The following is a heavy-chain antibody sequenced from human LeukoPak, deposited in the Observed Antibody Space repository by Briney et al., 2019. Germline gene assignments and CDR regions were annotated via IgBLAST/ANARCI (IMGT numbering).Heavy chain of an antibody. V-gene: IGHV1-2*02. CDR1: GYTFTGYY. CDR3: ARTIRTRIAAAGTLNWFDP. J-gene: IGHJ5*02. Sequence: ASVKVSCKASGYTFTGYYMHWVRQAPGQGLEWMGWINPNSGGTNYAQKFQGRVTMTRDTSISTAYMELSRLRSDDTAVYYCARTIRTRIAAAGTLNWFDPWGQGTLVTVSS. CDR2: INPNSGGT. D-gene: IGHD6-13*01.